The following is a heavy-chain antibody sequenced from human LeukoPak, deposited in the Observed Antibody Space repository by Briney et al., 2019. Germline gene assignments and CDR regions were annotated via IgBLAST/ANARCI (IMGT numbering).Heavy chain of an antibody. J-gene: IGHJ4*02. CDR2: IYTSGRT. CDR1: GGSINSGTSY. V-gene: IGHV4-61*02. CDR3: ARGKSQTLVVGPFDY. Sequence: SETLSLTCTVSGGSINSGTSYWSWIRQPAGEGLEWIVRIYTSGRTYYNPSLKSRVTISVDMSKNQFSLRLSSVTAADTAVYYCARGKSQTLVVGPFDYWGQGALVTVSS. D-gene: IGHD1-26*01.